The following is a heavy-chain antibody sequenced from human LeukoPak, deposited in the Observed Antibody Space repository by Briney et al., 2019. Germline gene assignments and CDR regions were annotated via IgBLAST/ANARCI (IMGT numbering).Heavy chain of an antibody. D-gene: IGHD5-18*01. CDR1: GGSLRTYY. Sequence: SETLSLSCTVSGGSLRTYYWTWIRQAAGRGLEWIGRVYSTGSTNYNPSRKSRVTMSVDTSKDQFSLHLSSVTAADTAVYYCARIYGYAFDIWGQGTMVIVSA. CDR3: ARIYGYAFDI. J-gene: IGHJ3*02. CDR2: VYSTGST. V-gene: IGHV4-4*07.